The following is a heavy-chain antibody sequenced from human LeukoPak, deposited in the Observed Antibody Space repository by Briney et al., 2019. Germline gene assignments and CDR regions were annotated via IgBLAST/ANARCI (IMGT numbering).Heavy chain of an antibody. V-gene: IGHV3-53*01. CDR3: ARDRYFDF. Sequence: PGGALRLSCAASGFTVSSTYMSWVRPGPGKGLEWFLVINGGEGPYYADSVKGRFTTTTDNSKNTLSLKMTSLSAEDTAMYYCARDRYFDFWGQGPLVTVSS. CDR1: GFTVSSTY. CDR2: INGGEGP. J-gene: IGHJ4*01.